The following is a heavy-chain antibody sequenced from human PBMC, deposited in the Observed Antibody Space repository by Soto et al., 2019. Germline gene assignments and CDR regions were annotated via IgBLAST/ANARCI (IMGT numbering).Heavy chain of an antibody. V-gene: IGHV1-69*02. CDR3: ASTAAMGIYYYYGMDV. Sequence: QVQLVQSGAEVKKPGSSVKVSCKASGGTFSSYTISWVRQAPGQGLEWMGRIIPILGIANYAQKFQGRVTIPADKSTRTAYMELSSLRSEDTAVYYCASTAAMGIYYYYGMDVWGQGTTVTVSS. CDR1: GGTFSSYT. J-gene: IGHJ6*02. D-gene: IGHD5-18*01. CDR2: IIPILGIA.